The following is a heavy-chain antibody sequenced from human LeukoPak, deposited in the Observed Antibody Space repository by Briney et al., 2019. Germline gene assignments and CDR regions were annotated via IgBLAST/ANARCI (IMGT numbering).Heavy chain of an antibody. V-gene: IGHV3-30*03. CDR2: ISYDGSNK. CDR3: ASPPRPNYYDSSGLYPFDY. Sequence: GGSLRLSCAASGFIFRNYGIHWVRQAPGKGLEWVAVISYDGSNKYYADSVKGRFTISRDNSKNTLYLQMNSLRAEDTAVYYCASPPRPNYYDSSGLYPFDYWGQGTLVTVSS. CDR1: GFIFRNYG. D-gene: IGHD3-22*01. J-gene: IGHJ4*02.